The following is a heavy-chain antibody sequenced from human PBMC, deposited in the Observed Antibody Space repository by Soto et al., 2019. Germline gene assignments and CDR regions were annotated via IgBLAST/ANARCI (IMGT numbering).Heavy chain of an antibody. J-gene: IGHJ5*02. V-gene: IGHV3-30*03. CDR3: VRDVAAVGTDWFDP. CDR1: GFTCSNYG. Sequence: SLRLSGAASGFTCSNYGMHWVRQAPGKGLEWVAVISHDGSDKYYADSMKGRFIISRDNSENTLFLNMNSLKPEDTAVYYCVRDVAAVGTDWFDPWGQGTLVTVSS. CDR2: ISHDGSDK. D-gene: IGHD6-13*01.